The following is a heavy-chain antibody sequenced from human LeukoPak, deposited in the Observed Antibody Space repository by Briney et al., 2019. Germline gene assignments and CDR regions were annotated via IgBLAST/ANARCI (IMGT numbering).Heavy chain of an antibody. CDR2: IIPILGIA. CDR1: GGTFSSYA. CDR3: ARGLGHYYYYYMDV. V-gene: IGHV1-69*04. Sequence: SVKVSCKASGGTFSSYAISWVRQVPGQGLEWMGRIIPILGIANYAQKFQGRVTITADKSTSTAYMELSSLRSEDTAVYYCARGLGHYYYYYMDVWGKGTTVTVSS. J-gene: IGHJ6*03. D-gene: IGHD7-27*01.